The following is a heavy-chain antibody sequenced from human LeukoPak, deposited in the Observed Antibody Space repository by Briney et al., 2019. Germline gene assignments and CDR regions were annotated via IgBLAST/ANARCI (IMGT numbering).Heavy chain of an antibody. Sequence: ASVKVSCKTSGYIFTGYYIHWVRQAPGQGLEWMGWINPNIGGTNYAQDFQGRVTMTRDTYVTTAYMELRSLRSDDTAVYFCARERESGRSDAFDLWGQGTMVTVSS. D-gene: IGHD3-10*01. V-gene: IGHV1-2*02. CDR3: ARERESGRSDAFDL. CDR1: GYIFTGYY. CDR2: INPNIGGT. J-gene: IGHJ3*01.